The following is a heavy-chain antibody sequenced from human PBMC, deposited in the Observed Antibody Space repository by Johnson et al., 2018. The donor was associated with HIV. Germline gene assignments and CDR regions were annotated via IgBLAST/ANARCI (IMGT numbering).Heavy chain of an antibody. CDR2: IYSGGST. Sequence: VPLVESGGGLVQPGGSLRLSCAASGFTVSSNYMSWVRQAPGKGLEWVSVIYSGGSTYYADSVKGRFTISRDNSKNTLYLQMNSLRAEDTAVYYCARRYCSSTSCYKGRAFDIWGQGTMVTVSS. CDR3: ARRYCSSTSCYKGRAFDI. CDR1: GFTVSSNY. J-gene: IGHJ3*02. D-gene: IGHD2-2*02. V-gene: IGHV3-66*01.